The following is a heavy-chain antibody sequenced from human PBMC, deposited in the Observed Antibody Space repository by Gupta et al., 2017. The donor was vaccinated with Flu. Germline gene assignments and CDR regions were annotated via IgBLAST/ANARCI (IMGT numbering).Heavy chain of an antibody. D-gene: IGHD6-19*01. CDR1: GFTLDGYA. CDR3: AKDIDPWLVRGPDAFDM. V-gene: IGHV3-9*01. J-gene: IGHJ3*02. CDR2: ISSNSDTI. Sequence: EVQLVESGGGLVQPGRSLRVSCAASGFTLDGYAMHWVRQAPGKGLEWVSGISSNSDTINYADSLKGRFTISRDNAKNSLYLQMNSLRAEDTALYYCAKDIDPWLVRGPDAFDMWGQGTMVTVSS.